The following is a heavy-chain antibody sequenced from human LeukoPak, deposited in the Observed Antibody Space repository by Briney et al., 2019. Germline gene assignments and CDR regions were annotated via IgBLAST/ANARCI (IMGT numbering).Heavy chain of an antibody. Sequence: GGSLRLSCATSGFTFSDYNMNWVRQAPGKGLEWVSDISGLGLTTHYTDSVKGRFTISRDHSENTLYLQMNSLRAEDTAVYHCAKHGRGNNSRDYFDYWGQGTLVTVSS. CDR3: AKHGRGNNSRDYFDY. D-gene: IGHD5-12*01. J-gene: IGHJ4*02. V-gene: IGHV3-23*01. CDR1: GFTFSDYN. CDR2: ISGLGLTT.